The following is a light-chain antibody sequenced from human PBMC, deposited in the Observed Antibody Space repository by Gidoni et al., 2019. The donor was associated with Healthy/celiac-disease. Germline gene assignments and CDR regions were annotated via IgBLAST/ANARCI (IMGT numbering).Light chain of an antibody. CDR1: QSVSSY. V-gene: IGKV3-11*01. CDR3: QQRSNWPRLT. CDR2: DAS. J-gene: IGKJ4*01. Sequence: EIVLTRSPATLSLSPGERATLSCRASQSVSSYLAWYQQKPGQAPRLLIYDASNRATGIPARFSGSGSGTDFTLTISSLEPEDVAVYYCQQRSNWPRLTFGGGTKVEIK.